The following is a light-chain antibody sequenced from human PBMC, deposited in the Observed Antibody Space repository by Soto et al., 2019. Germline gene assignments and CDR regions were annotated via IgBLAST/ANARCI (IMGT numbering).Light chain of an antibody. Sequence: QSALTQPPSATGSPGQSVTISCTGSSSDVGAYNYVSWYQQFPGKAPQIMIYEVNKRPSGVPDRFSGSKSGNTASLTVSGLHAEDEADYYCSSFAGRNTVIFGGGTKLTVL. CDR2: EVN. J-gene: IGLJ2*01. CDR3: SSFAGRNTVI. V-gene: IGLV2-8*01. CDR1: SSDVGAYNY.